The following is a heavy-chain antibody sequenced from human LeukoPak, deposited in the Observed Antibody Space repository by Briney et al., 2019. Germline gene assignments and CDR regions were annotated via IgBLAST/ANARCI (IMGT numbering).Heavy chain of an antibody. Sequence: SVKVSCKASGYTFTSYGISWVRQAPGQGLEWMGGIIPIFGTANYAQKFQGRVTITADESTSTAYMELSSLRSEDTAVYYCAAKYCSGGSCYRRTLNAFDIWGQGTMVTVSS. V-gene: IGHV1-69*13. CDR1: GYTFTSYG. J-gene: IGHJ3*02. CDR2: IIPIFGTA. D-gene: IGHD2-15*01. CDR3: AAKYCSGGSCYRRTLNAFDI.